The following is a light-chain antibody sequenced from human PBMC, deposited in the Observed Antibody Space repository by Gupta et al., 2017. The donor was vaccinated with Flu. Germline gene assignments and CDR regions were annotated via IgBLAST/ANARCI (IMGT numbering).Light chain of an antibody. V-gene: IGLV4-69*01. CDR2: LNSDGSH. Sequence: QLVLTQSPSASASLGASVKLTCTLSSGHSNYAIAWHQQQPEKGPRFLMKLNSDGSHNKGDGIPDRFSGSSSGAARYLTISSLQSEDDAYYYCQTWGTGIHVFGGGTKLTVL. CDR1: SGHSNYA. J-gene: IGLJ3*02. CDR3: QTWGTGIHV.